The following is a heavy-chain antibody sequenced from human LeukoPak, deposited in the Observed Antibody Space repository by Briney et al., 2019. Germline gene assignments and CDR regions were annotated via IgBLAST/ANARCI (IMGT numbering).Heavy chain of an antibody. J-gene: IGHJ4*02. D-gene: IGHD2-2*02. CDR3: ARAMGAVVPAAIGY. CDR1: GGSFSVYY. V-gene: IGHV4-34*01. Sequence: SETLSLTCAVYGGSFSVYYWSWIRQPPGKGLEWIGEINHSGSTNYNPSLKSRVTISVDTSKNQLSLKLSSVTAADTAVYYCARAMGAVVPAAIGYWGQGTLVTVSS. CDR2: INHSGST.